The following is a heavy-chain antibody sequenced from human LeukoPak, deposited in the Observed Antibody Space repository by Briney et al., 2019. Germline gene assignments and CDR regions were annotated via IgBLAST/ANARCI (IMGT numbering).Heavy chain of an antibody. J-gene: IGHJ4*02. CDR2: INHRGST. V-gene: IGHV4-34*01. CDR3: ARGRKAAAGTAPNYFDY. D-gene: IGHD6-13*01. CDR1: GGSFSGYY. Sequence: SETLSLTCAVYGGSFSGYYWSWIRQPPGKGLEWIGEINHRGSTNYNPSLKSRVTISVDTSKNQFSLKLSSVTAADTAVYYCARGRKAAAGTAPNYFDYWGQEPLVTVSS.